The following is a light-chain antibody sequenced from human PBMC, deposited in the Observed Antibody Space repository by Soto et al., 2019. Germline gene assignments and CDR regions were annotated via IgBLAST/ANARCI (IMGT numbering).Light chain of an antibody. CDR2: DVS. CDR3: SSYTSSSTLRL. J-gene: IGLJ1*01. Sequence: QSALTQPASVSGSPGQSITISCTGTSSDVGGYNYVSWYQQHPGKAPKLMIYDVSNRPSGVSNRFSGSKSGNTASLTISGLQAEDEADYYCSSYTSSSTLRLFGTGTKVTVL. V-gene: IGLV2-14*01. CDR1: SSDVGGYNY.